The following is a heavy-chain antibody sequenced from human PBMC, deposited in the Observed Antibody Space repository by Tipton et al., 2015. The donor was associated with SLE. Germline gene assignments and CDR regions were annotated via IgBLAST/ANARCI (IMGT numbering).Heavy chain of an antibody. D-gene: IGHD6-13*01. Sequence: TLSLTCSVSGGSTTRFYWSWIRQPPGKGLEWIGYIYYSGSTNYNPSLKSRVTISIDTSKNQFSLKLSSVTAADTAIYYCASARVNIVDSSSLYFDLWGRGTLVTVSS. CDR3: ASARVNIVDSSSLYFDL. CDR1: GGSTTRFY. CDR2: IYYSGST. V-gene: IGHV4-59*01. J-gene: IGHJ2*01.